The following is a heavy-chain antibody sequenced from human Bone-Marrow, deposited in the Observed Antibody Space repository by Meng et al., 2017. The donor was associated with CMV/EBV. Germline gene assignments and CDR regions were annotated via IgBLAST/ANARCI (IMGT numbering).Heavy chain of an antibody. D-gene: IGHD3-3*01. V-gene: IGHV3-30-3*01. CDR2: ILYEGSNK. J-gene: IGHJ6*02. CDR1: GFTFSSYA. Sequence: GESPKISCPASGFTFSSYAMHWVRQAPGKGLEVVAVILYEGSNKYYADSVKGRFTISSDNSKNTLYLQMNSLRAEDTAVYYCARAGLYYALDVWGQGTMVTVSS. CDR3: ARAGLYYALDV.